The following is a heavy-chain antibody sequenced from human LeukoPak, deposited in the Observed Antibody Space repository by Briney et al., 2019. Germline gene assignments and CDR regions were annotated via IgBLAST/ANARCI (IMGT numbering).Heavy chain of an antibody. Sequence: PSETLSLTCTVSGGSISSYYWSWIRQPPGKGLEWIGYIYYSGSINYNPSLKSRVTISVDTSKNLFSLKLSSVTAADTAVYYCARARRPGIAVAGSQYFDYWGQGTLVTVSS. D-gene: IGHD6-19*01. CDR1: GGSISSYY. CDR3: ARARRPGIAVAGSQYFDY. V-gene: IGHV4-59*01. J-gene: IGHJ4*02. CDR2: IYYSGSI.